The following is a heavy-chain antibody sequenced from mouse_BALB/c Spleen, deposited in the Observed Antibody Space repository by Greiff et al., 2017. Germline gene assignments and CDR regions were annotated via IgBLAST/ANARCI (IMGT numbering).Heavy chain of an antibody. V-gene: IGHV5-6*01. Sequence: EVQVVESGGDLVKPGGSLKLSCAASGFTFSSYGMSWVRQTPDKRLEWVATISSGGSYTYYPDSVKGRFTISRDNAKNTLYLQMSSLKSEDTAMYYCARQGYGNYAMDYWGQGTSVTVSS. CDR2: ISSGGSYT. J-gene: IGHJ4*01. CDR1: GFTFSSYG. D-gene: IGHD2-10*02. CDR3: ARQGYGNYAMDY.